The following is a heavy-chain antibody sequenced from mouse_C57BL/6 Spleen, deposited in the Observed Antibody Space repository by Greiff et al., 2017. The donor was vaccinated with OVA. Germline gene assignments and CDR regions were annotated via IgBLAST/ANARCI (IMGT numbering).Heavy chain of an antibody. Sequence: DVKLVESGGDLVKPGGSLKLSCAASGFTFSSYGMSWVRQTPDKRLEWVATISSGGSYTYYPDSVKGRFTISRDNAKNTLYLQMSSLKSEDTAMYYCARHGDYHAMDYWGQGTSVTVSS. CDR2: ISSGGSYT. CDR3: ARHGDYHAMDY. V-gene: IGHV5-6*02. CDR1: GFTFSSYG. J-gene: IGHJ4*01.